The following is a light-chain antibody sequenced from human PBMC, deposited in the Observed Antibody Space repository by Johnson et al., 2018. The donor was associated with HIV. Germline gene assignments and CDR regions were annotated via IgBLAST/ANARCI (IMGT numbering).Light chain of an antibody. CDR3: GTWDSSLSAGGV. J-gene: IGLJ1*01. Sequence: QSVLTQPPSVSAAPGQKVTISCSGSSSNTGRNYVSWYQQLPGTAPKLLIYENNKRPSGIPDRFSGSKSGTSATLGITGLQTGDEADYYFGTWDSSLSAGGVFGTRTKVTVL. V-gene: IGLV1-51*02. CDR1: SSNTGRNY. CDR2: ENN.